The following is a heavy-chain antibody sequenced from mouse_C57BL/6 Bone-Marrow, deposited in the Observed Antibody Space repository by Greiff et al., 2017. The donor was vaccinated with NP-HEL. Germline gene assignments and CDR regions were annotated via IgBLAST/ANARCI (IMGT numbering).Heavy chain of an antibody. D-gene: IGHD1-1*01. J-gene: IGHJ3*01. V-gene: IGHV14-1*01. CDR1: GFNIKDYY. CDR3: AYGSSPWFAY. Sequence: EVQLQQSGAELVRPGASVKLSCTASGFNIKDYYMHWVKQRPEQGLEWIGRIDPEDGDTEYAPKFKGKATLTADTSSNTAYLHLSSLTSADTSVYYCAYGSSPWFAYWGQGTLVTVSA. CDR2: IDPEDGDT.